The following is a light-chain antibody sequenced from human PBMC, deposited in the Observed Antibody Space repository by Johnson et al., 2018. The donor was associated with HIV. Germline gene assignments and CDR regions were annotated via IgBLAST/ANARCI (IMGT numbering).Light chain of an antibody. V-gene: IGLV1-51*01. CDR3: GTWDTSLGAPNF. CDR1: SSNIGNNY. J-gene: IGLJ1*01. Sequence: QPVLTQPPSVSAAPGQKVTISCSGSSSNIGNNYVSWYQKLPGTAPKLLISDNNKRPSGIPDRFSGSKSGTSATLVISGLQTGDEADYYCGTWDTSLGAPNFFGTGTKVTVL. CDR2: DNN.